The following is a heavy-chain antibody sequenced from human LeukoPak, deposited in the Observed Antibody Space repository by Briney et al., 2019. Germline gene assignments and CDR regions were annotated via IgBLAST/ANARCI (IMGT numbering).Heavy chain of an antibody. V-gene: IGHV1-18*01. CDR3: ARVFGGDREDYYFDY. D-gene: IGHD2-21*02. CDR2: ISAYNGNT. CDR1: GYTFTSYG. Sequence: GASVKVSCKASGYTFTSYGISWVRQAPGQGLEWMGWISAYNGNTNYAQKLQGRVTMTTDTSTSTAYMELRSLRSDDTAVYYCARVFGGDREDYYFDYWGQGTLVTVSS. J-gene: IGHJ4*02.